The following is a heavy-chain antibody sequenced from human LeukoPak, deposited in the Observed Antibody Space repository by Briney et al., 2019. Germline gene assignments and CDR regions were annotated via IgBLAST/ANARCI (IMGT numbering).Heavy chain of an antibody. CDR1: GGSISSYY. D-gene: IGHD6-19*01. J-gene: IGHJ6*02. CDR2: IYHSGST. Sequence: SETLSLTCTVSGGSISSYYWGWIRQPPGKGLEWIGSIYHSGSTYYNPSLKSRVTISVDTSKNQFSLKLSSVTAADTAVYYCARDLGYSSGTDYYYGMDVWGQGTTVTVSS. V-gene: IGHV4-38-2*02. CDR3: ARDLGYSSGTDYYYGMDV.